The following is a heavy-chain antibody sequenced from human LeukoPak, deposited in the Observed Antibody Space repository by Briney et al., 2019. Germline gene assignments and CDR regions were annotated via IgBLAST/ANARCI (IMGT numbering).Heavy chain of an antibody. D-gene: IGHD6-13*01. CDR3: AHKGYLAAAGTFDY. J-gene: IGHJ4*02. CDR2: IYWDDDK. CDR1: GFSLSTSGVA. Sequence: SGPTLVNPTQTLTLTCTFSGFSLSTSGVAVGWIRQPPGKALEWLALIYWDDDKRYSPSLKSRLTITKDTSKNQVVLTMTNMDPVDTATYYCAHKGYLAAAGTFDYWGQGTLVTVSS. V-gene: IGHV2-5*02.